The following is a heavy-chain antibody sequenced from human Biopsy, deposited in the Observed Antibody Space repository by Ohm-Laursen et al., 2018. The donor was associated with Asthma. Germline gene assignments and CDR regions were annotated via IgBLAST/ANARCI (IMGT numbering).Heavy chain of an antibody. D-gene: IGHD1-14*01. J-gene: IGHJ5*01. CDR2: ISYDGRNT. V-gene: IGHV3-30*04. CDR3: ARGGWNSFRSSGMAA. Sequence: SLRLSCSASGFTFDNYTMHWVRQAPGKGLEWVTIISYDGRNTYYADSVEGRFTISRDSSKNTLFLQMSSLRPEDTAVYYCARGGWNSFRSSGMAAWAQGTPFTAPS. CDR1: GFTFDNYT.